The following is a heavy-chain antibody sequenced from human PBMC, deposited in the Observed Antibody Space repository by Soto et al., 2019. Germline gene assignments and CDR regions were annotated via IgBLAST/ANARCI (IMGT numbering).Heavy chain of an antibody. CDR3: ARGPDYEGYFDY. CDR1: GGTFSNYA. Sequence: GASVKVSCKASGGTFSNYAVSWVRQAPGQGLEWMGVIILPFGTPNYAQTLQGRVTITADESMTTAYMELSGLRSEDTAVYYCARGPDYEGYFDYWGRGTLVTVSS. CDR2: IILPFGTP. V-gene: IGHV1-69*13. J-gene: IGHJ4*02. D-gene: IGHD4-17*01.